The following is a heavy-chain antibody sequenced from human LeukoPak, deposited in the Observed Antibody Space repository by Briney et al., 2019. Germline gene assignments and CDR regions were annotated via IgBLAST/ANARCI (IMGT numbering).Heavy chain of an antibody. Sequence: GGSLRLSCAASGFSFSSYNMHWVRQAPGKGLEWVGFTWNHGNDQDYADSVKGRFTISRDNSKNTLYLQMNSLRAEDTAVYYCAKDSGGGDCAFDYWGQGTLVTVSS. D-gene: IGHD2-21*02. J-gene: IGHJ4*02. CDR1: GFSFSSYN. CDR3: AKDSGGGDCAFDY. V-gene: IGHV3-30*02. CDR2: TWNHGNDQ.